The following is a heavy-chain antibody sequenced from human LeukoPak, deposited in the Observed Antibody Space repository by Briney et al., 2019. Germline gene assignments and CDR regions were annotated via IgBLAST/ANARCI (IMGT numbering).Heavy chain of an antibody. V-gene: IGHV3-11*01. Sequence: GGSLRLSCAASGFTFSDYYMSWIRQAPGKGLEWVSYISSSGSTIYYADSVKGRFTISRDNAKNSLYLQMNSLRAEDTAVYYCARDDSSSWYPNFDYWGQGTLVTVSS. D-gene: IGHD6-13*01. J-gene: IGHJ4*02. CDR1: GFTFSDYY. CDR2: ISSSGSTI. CDR3: ARDDSSSWYPNFDY.